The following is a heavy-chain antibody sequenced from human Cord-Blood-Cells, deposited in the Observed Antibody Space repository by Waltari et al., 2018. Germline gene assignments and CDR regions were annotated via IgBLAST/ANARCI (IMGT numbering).Heavy chain of an antibody. CDR1: GGTFSRYA. J-gene: IGHJ4*02. CDR2: IIPIFGTA. D-gene: IGHD5-12*01. V-gene: IGHV1-69*01. CDR3: ARARDGYNYNYFDY. Sequence: QVQLVQSGAEVKKPGSSVKVSCKASGGTFSRYAISWVRQAPGQGLEWMGGIIPIFGTANYAQKFQGRVTITADESTSTAYMELSSLRSEDTAVYYCARARDGYNYNYFDYWGQGTLVTVSS.